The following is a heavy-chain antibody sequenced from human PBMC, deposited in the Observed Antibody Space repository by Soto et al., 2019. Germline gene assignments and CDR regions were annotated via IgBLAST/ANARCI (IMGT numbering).Heavy chain of an antibody. J-gene: IGHJ6*03. Sequence: GGSLRLSCAASGFTFSSFSMNWVRQAPGKGLEWVSYISTSSSTIYYADSVKGRFTISRDNAKNSLYLQMNSLRAEDTAVYYCARDVVFWSGSNYYFMDVWGKGTTVTVS. CDR3: ARDVVFWSGSNYYFMDV. V-gene: IGHV3-48*01. CDR2: ISTSSSTI. CDR1: GFTFSSFS. D-gene: IGHD3-3*01.